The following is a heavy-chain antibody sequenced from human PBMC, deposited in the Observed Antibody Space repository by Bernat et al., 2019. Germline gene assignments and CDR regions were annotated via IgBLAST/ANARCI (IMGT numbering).Heavy chain of an antibody. Sequence: QVQLVQSGSELKKPGSSVKVSCKASGGTFSSYAISWVRQAPGQGLEWMGRIIPILGIANYAQKFQGRVTITADKSTSTAYMELSSLRSEDTAVYYCARDMFGWSSSSRGDFDYWGQGTLVTVSS. D-gene: IGHD6-6*01. V-gene: IGHV1-69*09. CDR2: IIPILGIA. J-gene: IGHJ4*02. CDR3: ARDMFGWSSSSRGDFDY. CDR1: GGTFSSYA.